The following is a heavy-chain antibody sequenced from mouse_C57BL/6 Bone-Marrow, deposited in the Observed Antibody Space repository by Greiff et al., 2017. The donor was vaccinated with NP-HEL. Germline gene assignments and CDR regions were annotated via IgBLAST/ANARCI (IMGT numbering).Heavy chain of an antibody. CDR2: ISSGGSYT. V-gene: IGHV5-6*02. CDR3: ARHWNSYGSSPMDY. Sequence: EVMLVESGGDLVKPGGSLKLSCAASGFTFSSYGMSWVRQTPDKRLEWVATISSGGSYTYYPDSVKGRFTISRDNAKNTLYLQMSSLKSEDTAMYYCARHWNSYGSSPMDYWGQGTSVTVSS. D-gene: IGHD1-1*01. CDR1: GFTFSSYG. J-gene: IGHJ4*01.